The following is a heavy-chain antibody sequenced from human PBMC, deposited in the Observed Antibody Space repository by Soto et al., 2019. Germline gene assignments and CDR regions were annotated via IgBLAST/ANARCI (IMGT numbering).Heavy chain of an antibody. V-gene: IGHV4-34*01. D-gene: IGHD5-18*01. CDR2: INHSGST. CDR1: GGSFSGYY. Sequence: LSLTCTVYGGSFSGYYWSWIRQPPGKGLEWIGEINHSGSTNYNPSLKSRVTISVDTSKNQFSLKLSSVTAADTAVYYCARGIPDTAIATEIGYCGQGTLVPVSS. CDR3: ARGIPDTAIATEIGY. J-gene: IGHJ4*02.